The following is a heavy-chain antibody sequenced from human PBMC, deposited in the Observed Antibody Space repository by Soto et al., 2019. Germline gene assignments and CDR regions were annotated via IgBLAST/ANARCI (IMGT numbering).Heavy chain of an antibody. D-gene: IGHD6-6*01. CDR1: GFTFSSYA. CDR2: ISGSGGST. V-gene: IGHV3-23*01. J-gene: IGHJ6*02. CDR3: AKVWQLDTRIIYYYYGMDV. Sequence: GGSLRLSCAASGFTFSSYAMSWVRQAPGKGLEWVSAISGSGGSTYYADSVKGRFTISRDNSKNTLYLQMNSLRAEDTAVYYCAKVWQLDTRIIYYYYGMDVWGQGTTVTVSS.